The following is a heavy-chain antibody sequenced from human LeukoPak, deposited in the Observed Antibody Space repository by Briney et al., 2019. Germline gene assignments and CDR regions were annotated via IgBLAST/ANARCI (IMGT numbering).Heavy chain of an antibody. CDR2: INAGNGNT. Sequence: ASVKVSCKASGYTFTSFAMHWVRQAPGQRLEWMGWINAGNGNTKYSQKFQGRVTITRDTSASTAYMELSSLRSEDTAVYYCARSSTIAAAGTGLDYWGQGTLVTVAS. J-gene: IGHJ4*02. V-gene: IGHV1-3*01. D-gene: IGHD6-13*01. CDR3: ARSSTIAAAGTGLDY. CDR1: GYTFTSFA.